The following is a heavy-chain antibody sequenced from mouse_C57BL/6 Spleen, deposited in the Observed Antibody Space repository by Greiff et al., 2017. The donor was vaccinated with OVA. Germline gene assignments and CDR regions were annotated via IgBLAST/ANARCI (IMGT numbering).Heavy chain of an antibody. J-gene: IGHJ2*01. V-gene: IGHV1-82*01. CDR1: GYAFSSSW. CDR2: IYPGDGDT. D-gene: IGHD4-1*01. Sequence: QVQLQQSGPELVKPGASVKISCKASGYAFSSSWMNWVKQRPGKGLEWIGRIYPGDGDTNYNGKFKGKATLTADKSSSTAYMQLSSLTSEDSAVYFCAREWGPGTGFFDYWGQGTTLTVSS. CDR3: AREWGPGTGFFDY.